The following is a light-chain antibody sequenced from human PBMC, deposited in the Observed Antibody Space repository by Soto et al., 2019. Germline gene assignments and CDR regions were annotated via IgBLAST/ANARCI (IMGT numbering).Light chain of an antibody. CDR2: AAS. V-gene: IGKV1-39*01. J-gene: IGKJ4*01. Sequence: DIQMTQSPSSLSASVGDRVTITCRASQSISSYLNWYQQKPGKAPKLLIYAASSLQSGVPSRFSGGGSGTYFTLTISSLQPEDFATYYCQQRYTHRRTFGGGTKLEIK. CDR3: QQRYTHRRT. CDR1: QSISSY.